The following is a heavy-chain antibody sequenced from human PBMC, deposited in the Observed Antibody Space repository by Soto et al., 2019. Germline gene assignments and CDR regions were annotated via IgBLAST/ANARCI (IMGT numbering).Heavy chain of an antibody. D-gene: IGHD4-4*01. J-gene: IGHJ6*04. Sequence: QVQLVQSGAEVKKPGASVKVSCKASGYTFTGYDMHWVRQAPGHGLEWMGWINPNSGGTNYAQRFQGWVTMTRDTASRTSYMELSRLRPDATAVYYCASDTHSNKHSHHYYSYGMDDWGKGTTVTVSS. CDR3: ASDTHSNKHSHHYYSYGMDD. CDR1: GYTFTGYD. V-gene: IGHV1-2*04. CDR2: INPNSGGT.